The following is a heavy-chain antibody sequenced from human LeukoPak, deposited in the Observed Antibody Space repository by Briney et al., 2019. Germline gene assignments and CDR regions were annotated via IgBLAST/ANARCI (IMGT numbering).Heavy chain of an antibody. CDR2: IYPGDSDT. V-gene: IGHV5-51*01. CDR3: ARHALTALSPGAFDI. CDR1: GYSFTSYW. J-gene: IGHJ3*02. Sequence: NRGESLKISCKGSGYSFTSYWIGWVRQMPGKGLEWMGIIYPGDSDTRYSPSFQGQVTISADKSISTAYLQWSSLKASDTAMYFCARHALTALSPGAFDIWGQGTMVTVSS.